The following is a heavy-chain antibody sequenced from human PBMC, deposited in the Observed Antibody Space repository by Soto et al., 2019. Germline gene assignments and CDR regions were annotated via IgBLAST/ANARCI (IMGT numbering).Heavy chain of an antibody. CDR1: GDSINSRSYY. D-gene: IGHD6-19*01. V-gene: IGHV4-39*07. J-gene: IGHJ4*02. CDR3: ARNWFSVAGRYHFDY. Sequence: SETLSLTCTVTGDSINSRSYYWGWIRQPPGKGLEWIGSIYHSGSTDYNPSLRDRVSLSLDTSKNQFSLQLSSLTATDTAVYYCARNWFSVAGRYHFDYWGPGTLVTVSS. CDR2: IYHSGST.